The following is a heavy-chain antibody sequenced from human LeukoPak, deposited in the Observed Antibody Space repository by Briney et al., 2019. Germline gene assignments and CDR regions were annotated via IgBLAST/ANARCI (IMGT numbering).Heavy chain of an antibody. CDR2: IYHSGST. CDR1: GYSISRGYY. V-gene: IGHV4-38-2*01. Sequence: SETLSLTCAVSGYSISRGYYWGWIRQPPGKGLEWIGGIYHSGSTYYNPSLKSRVTISVDTSKNQFSLKLSSVTAADTAVYYCARHAGGYYDSSGYFDYWGQGTLVTVSS. J-gene: IGHJ4*02. D-gene: IGHD3-22*01. CDR3: ARHAGGYYDSSGYFDY.